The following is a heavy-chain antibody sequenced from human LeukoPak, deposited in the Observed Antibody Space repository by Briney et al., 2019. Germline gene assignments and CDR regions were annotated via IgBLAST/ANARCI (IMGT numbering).Heavy chain of an antibody. V-gene: IGHV3-74*01. Sequence: PGGSLRLSCEASGFTFSSCWMHWVRQAPGKGLVWVSRINSDGSSTTYADSVKGRFTISRDNAKNTLYLQMNSLRAEDTAVYYCARAPYYYDTSGFLIWGQGTMVNVSS. CDR1: GFTFSSCW. J-gene: IGHJ3*02. CDR3: ARAPYYYDTSGFLI. CDR2: INSDGSST. D-gene: IGHD3-22*01.